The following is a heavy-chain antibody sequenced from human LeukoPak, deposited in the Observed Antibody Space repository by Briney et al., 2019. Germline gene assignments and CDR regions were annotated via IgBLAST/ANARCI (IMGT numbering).Heavy chain of an antibody. CDR2: INHSGST. CDR1: GGSFSGYY. J-gene: IGHJ6*03. CDR3: ARGFIAVALTYYYYYMDV. V-gene: IGHV4-34*01. D-gene: IGHD6-19*01. Sequence: PSETLSLTCAVYGGSFSGYYWSWIRQPPGKGLEWIGEINHSGSTNYNPSLKSRATISVDTSKNQFSLKLSSVTAADTAVYYCARGFIAVALTYYYYYMDVWGKGTTVTVSS.